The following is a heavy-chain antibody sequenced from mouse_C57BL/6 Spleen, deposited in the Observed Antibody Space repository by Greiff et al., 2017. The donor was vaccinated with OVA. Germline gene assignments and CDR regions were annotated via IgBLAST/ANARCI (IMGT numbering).Heavy chain of an antibody. CDR2: IHPNSGST. Sequence: QVQLQQPGAELVKPGASVKLSCKASGYTFTSYWMHWVKQRPGHGLEWIGMIHPNSGSTNYNEKFKSKATLTVDKSSSTAYMQLSSLTSEDSAVYYCARDLLWLRRDYWGQGTTLTVSS. V-gene: IGHV1-64*01. J-gene: IGHJ2*01. D-gene: IGHD2-2*01. CDR3: ARDLLWLRRDY. CDR1: GYTFTSYW.